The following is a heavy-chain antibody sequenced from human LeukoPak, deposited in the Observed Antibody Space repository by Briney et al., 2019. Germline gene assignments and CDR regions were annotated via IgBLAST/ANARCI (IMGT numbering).Heavy chain of an antibody. Sequence: SQTLSLTCAVSGDNVSSNSAAWTWIRQSPSRGLEWLGRTFYRSQWFNDYALSLKSRLSINPDTSKNQFSLQLKSMAPEDTAVYYCTREAGATLSSYFDYWGQGTLVTVSS. CDR2: TFYRSQWFN. CDR3: TREAGATLSSYFDY. CDR1: GDNVSSNSAA. J-gene: IGHJ4*02. D-gene: IGHD1-26*01. V-gene: IGHV6-1*01.